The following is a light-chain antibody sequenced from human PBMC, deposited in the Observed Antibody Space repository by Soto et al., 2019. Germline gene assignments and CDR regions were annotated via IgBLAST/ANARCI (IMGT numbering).Light chain of an antibody. CDR3: QSYDRSLSGYVV. Sequence: QSVLTQPPSVSGAPGQRVTISCIGSSSNIGAGYDVHWYQQLPGTAPKLLIYGNSNRPSGVPDRFSGSKSGTSASLAITGLQAEDEADYYCQSYDRSLSGYVVFGGGTKLTVL. CDR1: SSNIGAGYD. CDR2: GNS. V-gene: IGLV1-40*01. J-gene: IGLJ2*01.